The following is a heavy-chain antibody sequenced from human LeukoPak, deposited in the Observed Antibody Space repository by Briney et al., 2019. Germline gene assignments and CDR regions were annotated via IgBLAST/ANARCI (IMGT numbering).Heavy chain of an antibody. Sequence: GGSLRLSCAASGFTFSSSAMSWVRQAPGKGLEWVSAISNNGGYTYYADSVKGRFSISRDNSKNTLYLQMDSLRGEDTAVYYCAKDFRIGYSAHFDYWGQGALVTVSS. CDR3: AKDFRIGYSAHFDY. D-gene: IGHD2-21*01. CDR1: GFTFSSSA. V-gene: IGHV3-23*01. J-gene: IGHJ4*02. CDR2: ISNNGGYT.